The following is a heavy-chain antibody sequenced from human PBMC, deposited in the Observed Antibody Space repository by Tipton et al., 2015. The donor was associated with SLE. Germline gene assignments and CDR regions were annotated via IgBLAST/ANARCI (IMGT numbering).Heavy chain of an antibody. J-gene: IGHJ5*02. CDR1: GGSISSDGYY. D-gene: IGHD1-26*01. CDR3: AGSRSATTFP. V-gene: IGHV4-61*08. Sequence: TLSLTCTVSGGSISSDGYYWSWIRQHPGKGLEWIGYIYHTGSTNYSPSLRSRVTMSIDTSKNQFSLKLSSVTAADTAIYYCAGSRSATTFPWGQGIMVTVSS. CDR2: IYHTGST.